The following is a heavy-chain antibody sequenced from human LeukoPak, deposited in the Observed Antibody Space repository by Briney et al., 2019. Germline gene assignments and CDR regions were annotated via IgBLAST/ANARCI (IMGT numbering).Heavy chain of an antibody. CDR3: ARHRYYYYYMDV. J-gene: IGHJ6*03. Sequence: SETLSLTCTVSGGSISSYYWSWIRQPPGKGLEWIGYIYYSGSTNYNPSLKSRVTISVDTSKNQFSLKLSSVTAADTAVYYCARHRYYYYYMDVWGKGTTVTISS. CDR1: GGSISSYY. CDR2: IYYSGST. V-gene: IGHV4-59*08.